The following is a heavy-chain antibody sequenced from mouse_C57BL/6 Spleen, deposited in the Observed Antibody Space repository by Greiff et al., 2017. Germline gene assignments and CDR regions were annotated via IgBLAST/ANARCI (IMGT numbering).Heavy chain of an antibody. CDR2: ISGGGGNT. Sequence: EVQVVESGGGLVKPGGSLKLSCAASGFTFSSYTMSWVRQTPEKRLEWVATISGGGGNTYYPDSVKGRFTISRDNANNTLYLQMSSLRSEDTALYYCARQGDFCLDYWGQGTTLTVSS. J-gene: IGHJ2*01. CDR3: ARQGDFCLDY. V-gene: IGHV5-9*01. D-gene: IGHD3-3*01. CDR1: GFTFSSYT.